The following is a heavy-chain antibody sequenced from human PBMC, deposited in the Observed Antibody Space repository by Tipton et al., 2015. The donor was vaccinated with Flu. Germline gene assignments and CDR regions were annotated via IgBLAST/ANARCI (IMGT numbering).Heavy chain of an antibody. J-gene: IGHJ4*02. CDR2: IKQDGSVK. CDR3: ARQIGGGDCF. D-gene: IGHD2-21*01. CDR1: GFTFSNYW. Sequence: SLRLSCVASGFTFSNYWMTWVRQAPGKGLEWVANIKQDGSVKYYVDSVKGRFTISRDNPKHSVYLQMNNLRAEDTALYYCARQIGGGDCFWGQGTLVTVSS. V-gene: IGHV3-7*03.